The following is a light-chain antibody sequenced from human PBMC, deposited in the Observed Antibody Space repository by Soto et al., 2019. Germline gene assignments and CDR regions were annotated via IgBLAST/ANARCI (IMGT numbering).Light chain of an antibody. V-gene: IGLV1-44*01. CDR1: SSNIGSNS. CDR2: SSN. Sequence: QSVLTQPPSASGTHGQRVTISCSGSSSNIGSNSVNWYQQLPGTAPKLLMYSSNQRPSGVPDRFSGSKSGTSASLAISGLQSEDEADYYCAAWDDSLNGVVFGGGTKLT. J-gene: IGLJ2*01. CDR3: AAWDDSLNGVV.